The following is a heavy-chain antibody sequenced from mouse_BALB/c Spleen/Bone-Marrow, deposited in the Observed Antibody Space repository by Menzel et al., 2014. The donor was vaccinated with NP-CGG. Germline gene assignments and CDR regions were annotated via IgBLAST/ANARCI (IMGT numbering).Heavy chain of an antibody. Sequence: EVQVVESGGGLVKPGGSLKLSCAASGFTFSSYAMSWVRQSPEKRLEWVAEISSGGSYTYYPDTVTGRFTISRGNAKNTLYLEMSSLRSEDTAMYYCARGGNYLDYWGQGTTLTVSS. CDR2: ISSGGSYT. V-gene: IGHV5-9-4*01. CDR1: GFTFSSYA. CDR3: ARGGNYLDY. J-gene: IGHJ2*01.